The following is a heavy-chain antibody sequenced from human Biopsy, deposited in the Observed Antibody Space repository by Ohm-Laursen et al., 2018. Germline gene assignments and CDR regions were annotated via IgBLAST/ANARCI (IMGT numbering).Heavy chain of an antibody. D-gene: IGHD2-2*01. CDR3: ATEVVPAGIGGHWLDP. CDR2: ISWNSLSI. CDR1: GFTFDDYA. Sequence: SLRLSCAASGFTFDDYALHWVRQAPGKALEWVSGISWNSLSIGYADSVKGRFTISRDNAKNSLYLHMNSLRAEDTAVYYCATEVVPAGIGGHWLDPWGQGTLVTVSS. J-gene: IGHJ5*02. V-gene: IGHV3-9*01.